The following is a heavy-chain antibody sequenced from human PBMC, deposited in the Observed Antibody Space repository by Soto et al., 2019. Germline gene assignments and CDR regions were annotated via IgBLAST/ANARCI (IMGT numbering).Heavy chain of an antibody. CDR1: GYTFTSYD. CDR2: MNPTSGNT. J-gene: IGHJ4*02. D-gene: IGHD6-13*01. CDR3: AREHSSSWRFDY. Sequence: QVQLVQSGAEVKKPGASVKVSCKASGYTFTSYDINWVRQATGQGLEWMGWMNPTSGNTGYAQKFHGRVTMTRNTSISTAYMELSSLRSEDTAVYYCAREHSSSWRFDYWGQGTLVTVSS. V-gene: IGHV1-8*01.